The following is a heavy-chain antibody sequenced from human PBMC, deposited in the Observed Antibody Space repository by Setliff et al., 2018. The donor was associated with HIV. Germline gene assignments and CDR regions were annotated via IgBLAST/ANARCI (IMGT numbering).Heavy chain of an antibody. CDR1: GGSISSDNYY. V-gene: IGHV4-61*02. Sequence: SETLSLTCTVSGGSISSDNYYWSWIRQPAGKGLGWIGRIYTSGNTKYNPSLKSRVTISVDTSKNQLSLKLSSVTAADTAVYYCARESGLQVRGAMYYYMDVWGTGTTVTSP. CDR3: ARESGLQVRGAMYYYMDV. CDR2: IYTSGNT. J-gene: IGHJ6*03. D-gene: IGHD3-10*01.